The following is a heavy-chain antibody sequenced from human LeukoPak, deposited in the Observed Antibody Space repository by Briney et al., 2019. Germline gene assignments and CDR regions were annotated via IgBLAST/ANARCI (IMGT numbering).Heavy chain of an antibody. Sequence: ASVKVSCTVSGYTLTELSMHWVRQAPGKGLEWMGGFDPEDGETIYAQKFQGRVTMTEDTSTDTAYMELSSLRSEDTAVYYCATVGYDSSGYYWDYWGQGTLVTVSS. V-gene: IGHV1-24*01. CDR2: FDPEDGET. D-gene: IGHD3-22*01. CDR3: ATVGYDSSGYYWDY. CDR1: GYTLTELS. J-gene: IGHJ4*02.